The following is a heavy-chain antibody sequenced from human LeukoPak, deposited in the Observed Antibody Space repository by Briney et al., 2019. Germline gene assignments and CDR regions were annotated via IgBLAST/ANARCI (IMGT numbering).Heavy chain of an antibody. V-gene: IGHV3-30-3*02. CDR1: GFTFSGYA. D-gene: IGHD1-26*01. CDR3: AKSCSGSYYVIDY. Sequence: PGRSLRLSCAASGFTFSGYAIHWVRQAPGKGLEWVALISYDGSNKYYADSVKGRFTISRDNSKNTLYLQMNSLRTEDTAVYYCAKSCSGSYYVIDYWGQGTLVTVSS. J-gene: IGHJ4*02. CDR2: ISYDGSNK.